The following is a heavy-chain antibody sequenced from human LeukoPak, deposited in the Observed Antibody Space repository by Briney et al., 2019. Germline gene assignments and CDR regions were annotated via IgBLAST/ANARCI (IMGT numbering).Heavy chain of an antibody. CDR3: ARSIYGSGSYYAFDI. V-gene: IGHV3-23*01. J-gene: IGHJ3*02. D-gene: IGHD3-10*01. CDR2: ISGSGGGT. CDR1: GFTFSSYA. Sequence: QPGGSLRLSCAASGFTFSSYAMSWVRQAPGNGLEWVSAISGSGGGTYYADSVKGRFTISRDNSKNTLSLQMNSLRAEDTAVFYCARSIYGSGSYYAFDIWGQGTMVTVSS.